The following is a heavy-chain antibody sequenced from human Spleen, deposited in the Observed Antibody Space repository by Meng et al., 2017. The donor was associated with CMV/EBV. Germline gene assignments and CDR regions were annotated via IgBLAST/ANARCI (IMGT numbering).Heavy chain of an antibody. J-gene: IGHJ4*02. Sequence: GESLKISCAASGFTLSNYGMHWVRQAPGKGLEWVAFIRYDGSNKFYADSVKGRFTISRDNSKNTLYLQMDSLRAEDTAVYYCARSAGSIVTLIDYWGQGTLVTVPS. V-gene: IGHV3-30*02. CDR1: GFTLSNYG. D-gene: IGHD1-26*01. CDR2: IRYDGSNK. CDR3: ARSAGSIVTLIDY.